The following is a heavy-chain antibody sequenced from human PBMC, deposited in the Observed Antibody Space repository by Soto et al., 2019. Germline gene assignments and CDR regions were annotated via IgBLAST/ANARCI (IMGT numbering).Heavy chain of an antibody. Sequence: ASETLSLTCTVSGDSISSGGYYWSWIRQHPGKGLEWIGYIYYSGSTYYNPSLNSRVTISVDTSKNQSSLKLSSVTAADTAVYYCARDQAYKMDVWGQGTTVTVSS. CDR1: GDSISSGGYY. CDR3: ARDQAYKMDV. J-gene: IGHJ6*02. V-gene: IGHV4-31*03. CDR2: IYYSGST. D-gene: IGHD3-16*01.